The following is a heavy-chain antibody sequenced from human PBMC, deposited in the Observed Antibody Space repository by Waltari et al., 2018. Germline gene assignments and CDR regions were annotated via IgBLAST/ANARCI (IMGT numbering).Heavy chain of an antibody. J-gene: IGHJ5*02. CDR1: GFIFSSYA. CDR3: AKAHFYDTSGYIEH. Sequence: EVQVLESGGDLVQPGGSLRLTCAASGFIFSSYAINWVRQAPGKGLGWVSGINGYGDKTYYADSVKGRFTLSRDNSKNTLTLQMNNLRGEDTAIYYCAKAHFYDTSGYIEHWGHGTLVTVSS. D-gene: IGHD3-22*01. V-gene: IGHV3-23*01. CDR2: INGYGDKT.